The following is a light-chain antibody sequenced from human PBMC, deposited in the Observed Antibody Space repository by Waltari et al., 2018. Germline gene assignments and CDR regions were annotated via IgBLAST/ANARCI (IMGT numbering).Light chain of an antibody. CDR3: QQFSFSTRWT. CDR1: QSVSGNS. V-gene: IGKV3-20*01. Sequence: ENLLTQSPGTLSVSPGERATLFCRASQSVSGNSLPWYQPKPGQAPRLRICGASSRATGIPGRCSGSGSGTDFTLTIRRGATEDFAVYYCQQFSFSTRWTFGQGTKVEIK. CDR2: GAS. J-gene: IGKJ1*01.